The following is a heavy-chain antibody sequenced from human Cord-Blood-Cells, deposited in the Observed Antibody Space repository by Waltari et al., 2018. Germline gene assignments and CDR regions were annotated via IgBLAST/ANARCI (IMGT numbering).Heavy chain of an antibody. D-gene: IGHD6-19*01. V-gene: IGHV6-1*01. CDR1: GASVSSNRAA. CDR3: ARGAREAVVAFDI. Sequence: QVQLQQSAPGLVKPSQTLSLACAISGASVSSNRAAWHWIRPSPSRGLEWLGRTYYRSKWYNDYAVSVKSRITINPDTSKNQFSLQLNSVTPEDTAVYYCARGAREAVVAFDIWGQGTMVTVSS. CDR2: TYYRSKWYN. J-gene: IGHJ3*02.